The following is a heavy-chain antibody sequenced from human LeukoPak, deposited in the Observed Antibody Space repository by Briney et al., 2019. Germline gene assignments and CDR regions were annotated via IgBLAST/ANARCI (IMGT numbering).Heavy chain of an antibody. CDR3: ARGYTTSGRAY. V-gene: IGHV3-74*01. D-gene: IGHD3-10*01. CDR2: INNDGSGT. CDR1: GFTFTSYW. J-gene: IGHJ4*02. Sequence: GGSLRLSCAASGFTFTSYWMYWVRQGPGKGLVWVSRINNDGSGTTYADSVKGRFTISRDNAKNTLYLQMNSLRAEDTAVYYCARGYTTSGRAYWGQGTLVTVSS.